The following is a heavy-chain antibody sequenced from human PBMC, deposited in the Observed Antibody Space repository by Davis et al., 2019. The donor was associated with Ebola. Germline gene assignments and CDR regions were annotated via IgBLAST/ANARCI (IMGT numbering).Heavy chain of an antibody. CDR3: ATTKSGMTRAGLETN. CDR1: GYTFTTYY. CDR2: INPSVGTK. V-gene: IGHV1-46*01. Sequence: AASVKVSCKASGYTFTTYYIDWVRQAPGQGLEWVGIINPSVGTKSYAQKFQGRISLTRDTSTGTVYMELSSLRSDDTAVYYCATTKSGMTRAGLETNWGPGTLVTVSS. D-gene: IGHD3-3*01. J-gene: IGHJ4*02.